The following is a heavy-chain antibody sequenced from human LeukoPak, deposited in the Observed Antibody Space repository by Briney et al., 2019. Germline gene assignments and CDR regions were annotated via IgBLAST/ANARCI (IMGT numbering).Heavy chain of an antibody. CDR1: GFTFSDYY. D-gene: IGHD5-18*01. CDR2: VSSSGSTI. J-gene: IGHJ4*02. Sequence: GGSLRLSCAASGFTFSDYYMSWIRQAPGKGLEWVSYVSSSGSTIYYADSVKGRFTISRDNAKNSLYLQMNSLRAEDTAVYYCARVRDTAMVSYFDYWGQGTLVTVSS. CDR3: ARVRDTAMVSYFDY. V-gene: IGHV3-11*04.